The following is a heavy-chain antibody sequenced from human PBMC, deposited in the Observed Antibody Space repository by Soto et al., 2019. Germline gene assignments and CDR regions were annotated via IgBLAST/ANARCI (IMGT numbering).Heavy chain of an antibody. Sequence: HPGGSLRLSCAASGFTFSSYGMHWVRQAPGKGLEWVAVIWYDGSNKYYADSVKGRFTISRDNSKNTLYLQMNSLRAEDTAVYYCARWVGATYYCYGMDVWGQGTTVTVSS. CDR1: GFTFSSYG. CDR3: ARWVGATYYCYGMDV. D-gene: IGHD1-26*01. V-gene: IGHV3-33*01. CDR2: IWYDGSNK. J-gene: IGHJ6*02.